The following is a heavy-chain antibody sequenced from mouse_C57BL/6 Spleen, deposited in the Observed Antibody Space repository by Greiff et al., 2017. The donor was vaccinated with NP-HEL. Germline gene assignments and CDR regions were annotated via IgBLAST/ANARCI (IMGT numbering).Heavy chain of an antibody. CDR3: ARKTTVGDYYAMDY. J-gene: IGHJ4*01. D-gene: IGHD1-1*01. CDR2: INPNNGGT. V-gene: IGHV1-18*01. Sequence: EVQLQESGPELVKPGASVKIPCKASGYTFTDYNMDWVKQSHGKSLEWIGDINPNNGGTIYNQKFKGKATLTVDKSSSTAYMELRSLTSEDTAVYYCARKTTVGDYYAMDYWGQGTSVTVSS. CDR1: GYTFTDYN.